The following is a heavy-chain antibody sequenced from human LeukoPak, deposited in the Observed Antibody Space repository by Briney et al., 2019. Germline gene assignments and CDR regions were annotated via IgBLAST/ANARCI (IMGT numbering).Heavy chain of an antibody. CDR3: ARPGLRLGELSLVY. CDR2: IYSGGST. CDR1: GFTVSSNY. Sequence: GGSLRLSCAASGFTVSSNYMSWVRQAPGKGLEWVSVIYSGGSTYYADSVKGRFNISRDNSKNTLYLQMNSLRAEDTAVYYCARPGLRLGELSLVYWGQGTLVTVSS. J-gene: IGHJ4*02. V-gene: IGHV3-53*01. D-gene: IGHD3-16*02.